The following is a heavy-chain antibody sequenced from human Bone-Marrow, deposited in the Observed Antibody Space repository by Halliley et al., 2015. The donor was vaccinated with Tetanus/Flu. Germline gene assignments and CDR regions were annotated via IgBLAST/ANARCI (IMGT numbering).Heavy chain of an antibody. CDR1: GFTFSSYW. V-gene: IGHV3-7*01. CDR3: LGGRAADY. J-gene: IGHJ4*02. Sequence: SLRFSCAASGFTFSSYWMTWVRQAPGKGLEWVANIKEDGSHRFYMDSVKGRFTISRDNAKKSVYLQMNSLRVEDTAVYYCLGGRAADYWGQGTLVTVSS. D-gene: IGHD6-13*01. CDR2: IKEDGSHR.